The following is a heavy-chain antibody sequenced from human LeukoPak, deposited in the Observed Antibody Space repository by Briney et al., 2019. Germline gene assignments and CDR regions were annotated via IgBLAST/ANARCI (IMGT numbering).Heavy chain of an antibody. CDR2: IYYSGST. CDR3: AGRDRYSSGWTLDY. V-gene: IGHV4-59*08. D-gene: IGHD6-19*01. Sequence: SETLSLTCTVSGGSISSYYWNWIRQPPGKGLEWIGYIYYSGSTNYNPSLKSRVTISVDTSKNQFSLKLSSVTAADTAVYYCAGRDRYSSGWTLDYWGQGTLVTVSS. CDR1: GGSISSYY. J-gene: IGHJ4*02.